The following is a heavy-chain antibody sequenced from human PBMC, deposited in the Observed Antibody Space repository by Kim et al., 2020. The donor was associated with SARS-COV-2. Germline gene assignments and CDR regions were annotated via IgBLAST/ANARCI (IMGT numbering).Heavy chain of an antibody. CDR3: AGVQSYGDYRFDY. J-gene: IGHJ4*02. D-gene: IGHD4-17*01. V-gene: IGHV4-39*07. Sequence: SNRALESRVTISVHTSKNQFSLKLSSVTPADTAVYYCAGVQSYGDYRFDYWGQGTLVTVAS.